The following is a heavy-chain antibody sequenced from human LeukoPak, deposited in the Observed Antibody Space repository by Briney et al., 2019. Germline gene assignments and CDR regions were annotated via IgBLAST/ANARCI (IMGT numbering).Heavy chain of an antibody. V-gene: IGHV4-31*03. J-gene: IGHJ4*02. Sequence: KPSETLSLTCTVSGGSISSGGYYWSWIRQHPGKGLEWIGYVYYSGSTYYNPSLKSRVTISVDTSKNQFSLKLSSVTAADTAVYYCARVERYYDSSNHDYWGQGTLVTVSS. CDR2: VYYSGST. D-gene: IGHD3-22*01. CDR3: ARVERYYDSSNHDY. CDR1: GGSISSGGYY.